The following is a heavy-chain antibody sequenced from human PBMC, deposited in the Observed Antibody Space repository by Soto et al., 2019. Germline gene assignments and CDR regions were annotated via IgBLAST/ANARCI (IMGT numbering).Heavy chain of an antibody. CDR3: AREAAVYDYVWGSWDY. V-gene: IGHV4-30-4*01. CDR2: IYYSGST. J-gene: IGHJ4*02. CDR1: GGSISSGDYY. Sequence: PSETLSLTCTVSGGSISSGDYYWSWIRQPPGKGLEWIGYIYYSGSTYYNPSLKSRVTISVDTSKNQFSLKLSSVTAADTAVYYCAREAAVYDYVWGSWDYWGQGTLVTVSS. D-gene: IGHD3-16*01.